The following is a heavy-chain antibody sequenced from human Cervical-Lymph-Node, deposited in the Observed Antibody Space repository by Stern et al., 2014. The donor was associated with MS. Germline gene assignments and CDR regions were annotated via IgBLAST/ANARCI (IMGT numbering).Heavy chain of an antibody. CDR1: GGSISSYY. V-gene: IGHV4-59*01. J-gene: IGHJ5*02. CDR3: ARGLLTFDP. Sequence: QLVQSGPGLVQPSETLSLTCTVSGGSISSYYWSWIRQPPGKGLEWIGYIYYSGSTNYNPSLKSRVTISVDTSKNQFSLKLSSVTAEDTAVYYCARGLLTFDPWGQGTLVTVSS. CDR2: IYYSGST. D-gene: IGHD2/OR15-2a*01.